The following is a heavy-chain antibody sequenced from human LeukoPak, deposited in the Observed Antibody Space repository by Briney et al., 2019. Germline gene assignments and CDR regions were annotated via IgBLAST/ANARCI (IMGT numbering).Heavy chain of an antibody. CDR2: IYYSGST. V-gene: IGHV4-61*08. J-gene: IGHJ4*02. Sequence: SETLSLTCTVSGGSISSGDYYWSWIRQPPGKGLEWTGYIYYSGSTNYNPSLKSRVTISVDTSKNQFSLKLSSVTVADTAIYYCARAVSGRFDYWGQGTLVTVSS. D-gene: IGHD6-19*01. CDR1: GGSISSGDYY. CDR3: ARAVSGRFDY.